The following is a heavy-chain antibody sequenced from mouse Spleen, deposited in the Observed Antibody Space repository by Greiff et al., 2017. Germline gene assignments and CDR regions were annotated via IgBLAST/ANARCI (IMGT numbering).Heavy chain of an antibody. CDR3: TRRYYGSSLYYFDY. V-gene: IGHV1-15*01. Sequence: QVHVKQSGAELVRPGASVTLSCKASGYTFTDYEMHWVKQTPVHGLEWIGAIDPETGGTAYNQKFKGKAILTADKSSSTAYMELRSLTSEDSAVYYCTRRYYGSSLYYFDYWGQGTTLTVSS. CDR1: GYTFTDYE. D-gene: IGHD1-1*01. J-gene: IGHJ2*01. CDR2: IDPETGGT.